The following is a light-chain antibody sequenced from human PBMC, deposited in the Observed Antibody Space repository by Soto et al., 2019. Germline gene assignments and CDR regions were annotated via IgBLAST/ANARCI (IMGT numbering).Light chain of an antibody. J-gene: IGLJ2*01. Sequence: QSVLTQPPSASGTPGQRVTISCSGSSSNIGDHYVHWYQQLPVVAPKLLIPSSHQRPSGVPDRFSGSNSGTSASLAISGLQSEDEADSYCATWDDSLNGVVFGGGTKLTVL. CDR1: SSNIGDHY. CDR2: SSH. CDR3: ATWDDSLNGVV. V-gene: IGLV1-44*01.